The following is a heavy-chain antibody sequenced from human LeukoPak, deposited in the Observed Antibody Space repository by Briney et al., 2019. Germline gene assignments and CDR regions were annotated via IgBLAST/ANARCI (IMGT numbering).Heavy chain of an antibody. CDR1: RYTFSNYD. J-gene: IGHJ4*02. CDR3: ARGNDFWSGYPAEFDY. D-gene: IGHD3-3*01. Sequence: ASVKVSCKASRYTFSNYDINWVRQATGQGLEWMGWINPNSGGTNYAQKFQGWVTMTRDTSISTAYMELSRLRSDDTAVYYCARGNDFWSGYPAEFDYWGQGTLVTVSS. CDR2: INPNSGGT. V-gene: IGHV1-2*04.